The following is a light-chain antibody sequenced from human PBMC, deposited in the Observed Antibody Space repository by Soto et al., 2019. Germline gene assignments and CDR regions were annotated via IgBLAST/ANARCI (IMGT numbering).Light chain of an antibody. J-gene: IGKJ1*01. Sequence: EIVMTQSPATLSVSPGERATLSCRASQSVSSNSAWYQQKPGQAPRLLIYGASTRATGIPARFSGSGSGTEFTLTISSLQSEDFAVYYCQQYNNWPGFGQGTKVEIK. V-gene: IGKV3-15*01. CDR1: QSVSSN. CDR2: GAS. CDR3: QQYNNWPG.